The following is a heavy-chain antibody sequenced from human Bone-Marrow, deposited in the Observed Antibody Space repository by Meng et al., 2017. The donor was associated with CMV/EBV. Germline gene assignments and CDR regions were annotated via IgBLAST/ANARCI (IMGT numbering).Heavy chain of an antibody. CDR1: GGSIKAYY. J-gene: IGHJ4*02. CDR3: SRGGRIGASGTQY. D-gene: IGHD6-13*01. CDR2: ISYSRPT. Sequence: SETLSLTCSVSGGSIKAYYWTWIRQPPGKGLEWIGYISYSRPTNYNPSLKSRVTMSLDTSKNQFSLNLPSVAAADTAIYFCSRGGRIGASGTQYWGQGMLVTVSS. V-gene: IGHV4-59*01.